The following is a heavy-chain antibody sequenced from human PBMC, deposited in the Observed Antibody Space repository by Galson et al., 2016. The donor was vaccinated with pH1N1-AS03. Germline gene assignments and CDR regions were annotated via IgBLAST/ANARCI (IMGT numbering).Heavy chain of an antibody. CDR3: AKGFDY. CDR2: ISYDGNNR. J-gene: IGHJ4*02. CDR1: GFNFNSNG. V-gene: IGHV3-30*18. Sequence: SLRLSCAASGFNFNSNGMHWVRQRPGKGLEWVAVISYDGNNRYYGNSVKGRFTISRDNSKNTVYLQMDSLTTEDTARYYCAKGFDYWGQGSLVAVSS.